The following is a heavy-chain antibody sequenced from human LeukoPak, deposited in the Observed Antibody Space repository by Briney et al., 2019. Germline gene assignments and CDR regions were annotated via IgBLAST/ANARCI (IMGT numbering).Heavy chain of an antibody. CDR1: GGSISSYY. CDR3: ARESLGRTFDI. CDR2: IHSSGST. J-gene: IGHJ3*02. V-gene: IGHV4-30-4*01. Sequence: SETLSLTCTVSGGSISSYYWSWIRQPPGKGLEWIGYIHSSGSTYYNPSLRSRVTISVDMSKNQFALKLSSVTAADTAVHYCARESLGRTFDIWGQGTMVTVSS.